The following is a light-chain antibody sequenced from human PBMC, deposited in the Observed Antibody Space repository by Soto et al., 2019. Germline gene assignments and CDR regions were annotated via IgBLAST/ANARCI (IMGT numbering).Light chain of an antibody. CDR1: QSVSSY. V-gene: IGKV3-11*01. J-gene: IGKJ5*01. Sequence: EIEVTRARTALSLSLGARPTLYYRASQSVSSYLAWYQQKPGQAPMLLIYDASNRATGIPARFSGSRSGTDFTLPRCRQAPEDFVVYYCQQRSNWRIVGQGTRLEIK. CDR3: QQRSNWRI. CDR2: DAS.